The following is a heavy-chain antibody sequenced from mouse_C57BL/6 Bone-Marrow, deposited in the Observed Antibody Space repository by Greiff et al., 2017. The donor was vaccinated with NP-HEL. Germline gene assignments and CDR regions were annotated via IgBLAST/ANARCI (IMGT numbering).Heavy chain of an antibody. V-gene: IGHV5-17*01. CDR2: ISSGSSTI. J-gene: IGHJ3*01. Sequence: EVKLMESGGGLVKPGGSLKLSCAASGFTFSDYGMHWVRQAPEKGLEWVAYISSGSSTIYYADTVKGRFTISRDNAKNTLFLQMTSLRSEDTAMYYCARWGWLPGLFAYWGQGTLVTVSA. CDR1: GFTFSDYG. CDR3: ARWGWLPGLFAY. D-gene: IGHD2-3*01.